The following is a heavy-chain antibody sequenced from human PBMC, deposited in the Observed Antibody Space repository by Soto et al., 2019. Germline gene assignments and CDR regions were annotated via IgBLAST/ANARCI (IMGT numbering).Heavy chain of an antibody. CDR1: GGTFSSYA. Sequence: SVKVSCKASGGTFSSYAISWVRQAPGQGLEWMGGIIPIFGTANYAQKFQGRVTITADESTSTAYMELSSLRSEDTAVYYCARDRAYYYGSGSYYHIFDYWGQGTLVTVSS. CDR2: IIPIFGTA. D-gene: IGHD3-10*01. V-gene: IGHV1-69*13. J-gene: IGHJ4*02. CDR3: ARDRAYYYGSGSYYHIFDY.